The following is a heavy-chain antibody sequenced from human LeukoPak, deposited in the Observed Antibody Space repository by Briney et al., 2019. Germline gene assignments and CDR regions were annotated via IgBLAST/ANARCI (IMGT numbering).Heavy chain of an antibody. CDR1: GFTFSDYY. J-gene: IGHJ1*01. Sequence: PGGSLRLSCAASGFTFSDYYMSWIRQAPGKGLEWVSYIRSSGSTIYYADSVKGRFTISRDNAKNSLYLQMNSLRAEDTAVYYCAFPYYDSTLGYFQHWGQGTLVTVSS. D-gene: IGHD3-22*01. CDR3: AFPYYDSTLGYFQH. CDR2: IRSSGSTI. V-gene: IGHV3-11*04.